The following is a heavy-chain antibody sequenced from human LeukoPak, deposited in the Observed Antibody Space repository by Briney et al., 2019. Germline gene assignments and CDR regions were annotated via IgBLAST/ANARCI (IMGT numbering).Heavy chain of an antibody. CDR3: ARAVWGYNWFDP. CDR1: GFPFDDYA. CDR2: ISWDGGST. D-gene: IGHD3-16*01. Sequence: GGSLRLSCAPSGFPFDDYAIHWVRQAPGKGLEWVSLISWDGGSTHYADSVKARFTISRDNDKNSLYLQMNSLRAEDTAVYYCARAVWGYNWFDPWGQGTLVTVSS. V-gene: IGHV3-43D*03. J-gene: IGHJ5*02.